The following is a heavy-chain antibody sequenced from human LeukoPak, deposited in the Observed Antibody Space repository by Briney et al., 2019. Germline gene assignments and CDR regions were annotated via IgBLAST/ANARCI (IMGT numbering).Heavy chain of an antibody. D-gene: IGHD2-21*02. V-gene: IGHV4-39*07. CDR1: GGSISSSNYY. CDR3: ARDGLAYCGGDCYRGAFDI. Sequence: PSETLSLTCTVSGGSISSSNYYWGWVRQPPGKGLEWIGSIYYSGGTYYNPSLKSRVTISVDTSKNQFSLKLSSVTAADTAVYYCARDGLAYCGGDCYRGAFDIWGQGTMVTVSS. CDR2: IYYSGGT. J-gene: IGHJ3*02.